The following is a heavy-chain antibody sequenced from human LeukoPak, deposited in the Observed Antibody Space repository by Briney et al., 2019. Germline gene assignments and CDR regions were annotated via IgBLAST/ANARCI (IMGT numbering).Heavy chain of an antibody. CDR1: GFTFINAW. CDR2: INHSGST. D-gene: IGHD2-8*01. J-gene: IGHJ5*02. V-gene: IGHV4-34*01. Sequence: KTGGWLRLSCAASGFTFINAWMAWVRQAPGKGLEWIGEINHSGSTNYNPSLKSRVTISVDTSKNQFSLKLSSVTAADTAVYYCARGVPVWCTNGVCLARYPWGQGTLVTVSS. CDR3: ARGVPVWCTNGVCLARYP.